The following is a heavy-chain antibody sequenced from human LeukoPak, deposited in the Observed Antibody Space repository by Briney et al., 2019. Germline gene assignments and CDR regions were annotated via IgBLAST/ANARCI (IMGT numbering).Heavy chain of an antibody. Sequence: GGSLRLSCAAPGITLSSYDMHWVRQAPGQGLEWVAVISYDGSKKYYADSVKGRFTISRDNSKNTLYLQMNSLKAEDAAVYYCAKDLGYSSGVYGFDYGGQGTPVTVSS. J-gene: IGHJ4*02. V-gene: IGHV3-30*18. CDR3: AKDLGYSSGVYGFDY. CDR1: GITLSSYD. D-gene: IGHD6-19*01. CDR2: ISYDGSKK.